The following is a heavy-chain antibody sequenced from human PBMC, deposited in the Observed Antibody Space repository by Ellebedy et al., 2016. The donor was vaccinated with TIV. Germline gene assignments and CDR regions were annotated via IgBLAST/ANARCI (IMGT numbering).Heavy chain of an antibody. CDR2: IYYSGST. Sequence: WVRQPPGKGLEWIGSIYYSGSTYYNPSLKSRVVMSVDTSKNEFSLNLTSMTAADTAVYYCAAYCTSLTCYKTFDSWGQGTLVTVSS. CDR3: AAYCTSLTCYKTFDS. D-gene: IGHD2-2*01. V-gene: IGHV4-39*07. J-gene: IGHJ4*02.